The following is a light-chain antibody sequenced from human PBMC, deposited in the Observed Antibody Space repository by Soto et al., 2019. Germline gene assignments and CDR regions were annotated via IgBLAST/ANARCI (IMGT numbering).Light chain of an antibody. CDR2: STS. CDR1: QVIDNW. CDR3: KRSKSFPLT. Sequence: DMRMTQSPSSVSASVGVRLTITCRASQVIDNWLAWYQQKPGKAPKVLIYSTSSVQSGVPSRFSGSRSGTDFTLTISSLQPEDFATYYCKRSKSFPLTFGGGTKVDIK. V-gene: IGKV1-12*01. J-gene: IGKJ4*01.